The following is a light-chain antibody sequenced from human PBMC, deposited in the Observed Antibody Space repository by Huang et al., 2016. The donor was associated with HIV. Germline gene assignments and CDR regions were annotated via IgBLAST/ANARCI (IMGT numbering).Light chain of an antibody. Sequence: EIVMTQSPATLSLSPGERATLSCRASQIIGSDYLSWYQQKPGQAPRLLIDCASTRATGIPARFGGSGSGTDFTLTISSLQPEDFAVYYCQQDYNFPITFGQGTRLEIK. CDR2: CAS. CDR1: QIIGSDY. V-gene: IGKV3D-7*01. CDR3: QQDYNFPIT. J-gene: IGKJ5*01.